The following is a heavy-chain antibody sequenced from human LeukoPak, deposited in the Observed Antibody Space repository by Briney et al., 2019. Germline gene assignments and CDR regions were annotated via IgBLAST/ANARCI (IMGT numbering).Heavy chain of an antibody. V-gene: IGHV3-7*01. D-gene: IGHD3-10*01. Sequence: GGSLRLSCAASGFTFSNYCMSWVRQAPGKGREWVGNIKQDGSEKYYVDSVKGRFTISRDNAKNSLYLQMNSLRADDTAVYYCASHPWRSGRYYFDYWGQGTLVTVSS. CDR2: IKQDGSEK. J-gene: IGHJ4*02. CDR1: GFTFSNYC. CDR3: ASHPWRSGRYYFDY.